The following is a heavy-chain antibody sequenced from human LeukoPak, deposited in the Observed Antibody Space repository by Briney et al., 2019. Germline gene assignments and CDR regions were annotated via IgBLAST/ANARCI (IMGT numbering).Heavy chain of an antibody. CDR2: IYYSGST. Sequence: GYYWSXXRQHPGKGLEWIGYIYYSGSTYYNPSLKSRVTISVDTSKNQFSLKLSSVTAADTAVYYCARGVIVVVPAATHFDYWGQGTLVTVSS. J-gene: IGHJ4*02. V-gene: IGHV4-31*02. D-gene: IGHD2-2*01. CDR1: GYY. CDR3: ARGVIVVVPAATHFDY.